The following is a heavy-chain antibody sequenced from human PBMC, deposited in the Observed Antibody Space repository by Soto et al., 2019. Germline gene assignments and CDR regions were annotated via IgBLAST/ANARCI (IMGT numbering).Heavy chain of an antibody. D-gene: IGHD3-10*01. CDR3: ARTLSGFTYGSRQFYFDY. CDR1: GDPITSYF. Sequence: NPPETLSLTCTVSGDPITSYFWTWLRQPAGKGLEWIGHVFPGGPTSHNSSLKSRVSMSVDTSKNQFSLTLTSVTAADTAVYYCARTLSGFTYGSRQFYFDYWGQGTLVTVSS. CDR2: VFPGGPT. V-gene: IGHV4-4*07. J-gene: IGHJ4*02.